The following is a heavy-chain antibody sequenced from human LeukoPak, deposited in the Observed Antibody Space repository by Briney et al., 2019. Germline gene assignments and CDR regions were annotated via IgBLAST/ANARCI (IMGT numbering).Heavy chain of an antibody. CDR1: GYSISSGYY. Sequence: SETLSLTCSVSGYSISSGYYWGWIRQPPGKGLEWIGTIFHDGTTYYNPSLKSRVTISVEKSKNQFSLRLSFVTAADTAVYYCARTIDDFRSGYYLALGYWGQGTLVTVSP. V-gene: IGHV4-38-2*01. D-gene: IGHD3-3*01. J-gene: IGHJ4*02. CDR3: ARTIDDFRSGYYLALGY. CDR2: IFHDGTT.